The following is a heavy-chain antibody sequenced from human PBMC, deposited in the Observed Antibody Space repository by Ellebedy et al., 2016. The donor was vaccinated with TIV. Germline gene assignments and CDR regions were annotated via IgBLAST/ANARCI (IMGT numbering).Heavy chain of an antibody. Sequence: SETLSLXXTVSGGSISSSSYYWGWIRQPPGKGLEWIGEINHSGSTNYNPSLKSRVTISVDTSKNQFSLKLSSVTAADTAVYYCATGGVVVPAVPRYYYMDVWGKGTTVTVSS. V-gene: IGHV4-39*07. CDR3: ATGGVVVPAVPRYYYMDV. CDR2: INHSGST. D-gene: IGHD2-2*01. CDR1: GGSISSSSYY. J-gene: IGHJ6*03.